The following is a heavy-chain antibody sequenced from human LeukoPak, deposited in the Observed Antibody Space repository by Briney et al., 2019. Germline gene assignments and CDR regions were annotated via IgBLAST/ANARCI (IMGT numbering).Heavy chain of an antibody. CDR3: AKGGGYSYGQYYFDY. V-gene: IGHV3-53*01. Sequence: GGSLRLSCAASGFTVSSNYMSWVRQAPGKGLEWVSVIYSGGSTYYADSVKGRFTISRDNSKNTLYLQMNSLRAEDTAVYYCAKGGGYSYGQYYFDYWGQGTLVTVSS. D-gene: IGHD5-18*01. J-gene: IGHJ4*02. CDR1: GFTVSSNY. CDR2: IYSGGST.